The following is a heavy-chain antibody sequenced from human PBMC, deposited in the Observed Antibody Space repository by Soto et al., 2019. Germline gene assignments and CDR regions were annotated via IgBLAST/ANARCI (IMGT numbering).Heavy chain of an antibody. V-gene: IGHV3-30-3*01. CDR3: ARDLYRGRYCSGGSCYSGGSQGNWFDP. CDR2: ISYDGSNK. Sequence: QVQLVESGGGVVQPGRSLRLSCAASGFTFSSYAMHWVRQAPGKGLEWVAVISYDGSNKYYADSVKGRFTISRDNSKNPLYLQMNSMRAEDTAVYYCARDLYRGRYCSGGSCYSGGSQGNWFDPWGQGTLVTVSS. CDR1: GFTFSSYA. D-gene: IGHD2-15*01. J-gene: IGHJ5*02.